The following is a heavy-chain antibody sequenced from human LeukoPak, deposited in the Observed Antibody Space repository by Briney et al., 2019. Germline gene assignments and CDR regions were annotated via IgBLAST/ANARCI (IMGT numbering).Heavy chain of an antibody. CDR2: IIPIFGTA. CDR1: GGAFSSYA. D-gene: IGHD2-15*01. J-gene: IGHJ4*02. V-gene: IGHV1-69*05. CDR3: ARLNLDSGGSWYYFDY. Sequence: ASVKVSCKASGGAFSSYAISWVRQAPGQGLEWMGGIIPIFGTANYAQKFQGRVTITTDESTSTAYMELSSLRSEDTAVYYCARLNLDSGGSWYYFDYWGQGTLVTVSS.